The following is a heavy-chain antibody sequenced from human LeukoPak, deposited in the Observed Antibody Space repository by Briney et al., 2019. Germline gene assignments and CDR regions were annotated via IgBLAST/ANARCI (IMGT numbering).Heavy chain of an antibody. Sequence: PGGSLRLSCAASGFTFSSYWMHWVRQAPGKGLVWVSRINSDGSSTSYADSVKGRFNISRDNAKNTLYLQMNSLRAEDTAVYYCARGPRGQWLNYYYYYMDVWGKGTTVTVSS. D-gene: IGHD6-19*01. CDR3: ARGPRGQWLNYYYYYMDV. J-gene: IGHJ6*03. CDR1: GFTFSSYW. V-gene: IGHV3-74*01. CDR2: INSDGSST.